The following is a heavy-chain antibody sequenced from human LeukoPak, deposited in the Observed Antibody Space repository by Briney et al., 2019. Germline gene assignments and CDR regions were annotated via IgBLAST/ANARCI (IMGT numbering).Heavy chain of an antibody. Sequence: GGSLRLSCAASGFTFSSFGLTWVRRAPGRGLEWVSSISTSGTYTYYADSVKGRFTVSRDYAKNSLYLQMNSLRAEDTALYYCAGDDRGVIDYWGQGSPVTVSS. V-gene: IGHV3-21*01. CDR1: GFTFSSFG. D-gene: IGHD3-10*01. CDR2: ISTSGTYT. CDR3: AGDDRGVIDY. J-gene: IGHJ4*02.